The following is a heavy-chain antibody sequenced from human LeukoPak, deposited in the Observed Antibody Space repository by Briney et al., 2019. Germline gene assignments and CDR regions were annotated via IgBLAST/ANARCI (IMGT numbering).Heavy chain of an antibody. CDR3: AKDPTLEIIATSFDS. CDR2: ISYDGSNK. D-gene: IGHD3-10*01. V-gene: IGHV3-30*18. Sequence: GGSLRLSCAASGFTFSSYGMHWVRQAPGKGLEWVAVISYDGSNKYYADSVKGRFTIARDNSKNTLYLQMTSLRAGDTAVYYCAKDPTLEIIATSFDSWGQGTLVTVSS. CDR1: GFTFSSYG. J-gene: IGHJ4*02.